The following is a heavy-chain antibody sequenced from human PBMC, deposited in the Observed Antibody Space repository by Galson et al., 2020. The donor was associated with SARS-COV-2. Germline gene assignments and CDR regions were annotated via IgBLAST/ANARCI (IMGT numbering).Heavy chain of an antibody. CDR1: GFTFSSYN. D-gene: IGHD5-18*01. V-gene: IGHV3-21*06. CDR2: ISGTSTNI. J-gene: IGHJ4*02. Sequence: NSGGSLRLSCAASGFTFSSYNLNWVRQAPGKGLEWVSSISGTSTNIYYADSMKGRFTISRDNAKNSVYLQINSLGTEDTAVYYCTRERGYSYGYSDYWGQGTLVTVSS. CDR3: TRERGYSYGYSDY.